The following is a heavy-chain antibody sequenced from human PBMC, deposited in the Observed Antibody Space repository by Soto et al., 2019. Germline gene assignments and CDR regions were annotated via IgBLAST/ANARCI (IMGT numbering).Heavy chain of an antibody. J-gene: IGHJ3*02. CDR3: ARVPSYYDDSSGYSLHFDI. V-gene: IGHV1-69*01. CDR1: GGTFSSYA. Sequence: QVQLVQSGAEVKKPGSSVKVSCKASGGTFSSYAISWVRQAPGQGLEWMGGIIPIFGTANYAQKFQGRVTITADESTSTAYMELSSLRSEETAVYYCARVPSYYDDSSGYSLHFDIWGQGTMVTVSS. D-gene: IGHD3-22*01. CDR2: IIPIFGTA.